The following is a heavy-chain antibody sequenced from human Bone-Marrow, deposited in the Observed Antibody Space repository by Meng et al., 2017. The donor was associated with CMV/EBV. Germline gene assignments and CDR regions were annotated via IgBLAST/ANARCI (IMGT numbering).Heavy chain of an antibody. J-gene: IGHJ4*02. D-gene: IGHD1-14*01. CDR2: ISYDGSNK. CDR3: ARDIRARGRGFVYY. CDR1: GFTFSSYA. V-gene: IGHV3-30-3*01. Sequence: GESLKISCAASGFTFSSYAMHWVRQAPGKGLEWVAVISYDGSNKYYADSVKGRFTISRDNSKNTPYLQMNSLRAEYTDVYYCARDIRARGRGFVYYWGQGTLVTVSS.